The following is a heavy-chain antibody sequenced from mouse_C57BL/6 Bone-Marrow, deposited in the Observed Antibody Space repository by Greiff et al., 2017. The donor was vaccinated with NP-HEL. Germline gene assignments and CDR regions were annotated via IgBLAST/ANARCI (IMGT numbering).Heavy chain of an antibody. V-gene: IGHV1-4*01. CDR1: GYTFTSYT. CDR2: INPSSGYT. D-gene: IGHD2-3*01. J-gene: IGHJ3*01. Sequence: QVPLQQSGAELARPGASVKMSCKASGYTFTSYTMHWVKQRPGQGLEWIGYINPSSGYTKYNQKFKDKATLTADKSSSTAYMQLSSLTSEDAAGYYCARTYDGYYGWFAYWGQGTLVTVSA. CDR3: ARTYDGYYGWFAY.